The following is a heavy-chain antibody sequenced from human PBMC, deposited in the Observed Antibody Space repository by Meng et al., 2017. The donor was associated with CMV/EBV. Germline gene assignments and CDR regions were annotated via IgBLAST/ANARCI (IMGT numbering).Heavy chain of an antibody. CDR3: ARDYVVRKVYSAY. V-gene: IGHV1-8*01. Sequence: ASVKVSCKASGYTFTSYDINWVRQATGQGLEWMGWMNPNSGNTGYAQKFQGRVTITADKSTSTAYMELSSLRSEDTAVYYCARDYVVRKVYSAYWGQGTLVTVSS. J-gene: IGHJ4*02. CDR1: GYTFTSYD. D-gene: IGHD3-10*01. CDR2: MNPNSGNT.